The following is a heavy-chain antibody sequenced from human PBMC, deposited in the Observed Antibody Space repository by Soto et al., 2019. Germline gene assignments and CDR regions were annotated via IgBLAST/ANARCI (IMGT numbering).Heavy chain of an antibody. D-gene: IGHD1-26*01. V-gene: IGHV4-30-2*06. CDR2: IYHSGTA. CDR1: GDSFSSGAYS. J-gene: IGHJ4*02. CDR3: ARVATSDHFDY. Sequence: PSETLSLTCTVSGDSFSSGAYSWSWIRQSSGRGLEWIGYIYHSGTAFYNPSLKSRVTLSVLKSKSQFSLKLNSVTAADTAVYYCARVATSDHFDYWGPGTLVTVSS.